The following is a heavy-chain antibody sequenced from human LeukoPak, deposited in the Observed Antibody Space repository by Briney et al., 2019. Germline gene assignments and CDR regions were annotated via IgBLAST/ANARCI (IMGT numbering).Heavy chain of an antibody. D-gene: IGHD3-10*01. Sequence: SQTLSLTYAISGHSVSIDSAAWNWVRQSPSRGLEWLGRKYYRSKWFHDYAVSVNSRITISPDTSKNQFSLHLRSVTPEDSAVYYCAREGTYGRLDYWGQGTLVSVSS. J-gene: IGHJ4*02. CDR3: AREGTYGRLDY. V-gene: IGHV6-1*01. CDR2: KYYRSKWFH. CDR1: GHSVSIDSAA.